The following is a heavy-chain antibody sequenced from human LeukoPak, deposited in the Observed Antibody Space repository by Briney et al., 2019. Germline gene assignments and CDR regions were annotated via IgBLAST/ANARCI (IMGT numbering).Heavy chain of an antibody. CDR1: GYTFTSYD. CDR2: MNPKSGNT. J-gene: IGHJ4*02. V-gene: IGHV1-8*03. CDR3: ARDRNGPWELWSYFDY. Sequence: GASVKVSCKASGYTFTSYDINWVRQATGQGLEWMGWMNPKSGNTGHAQKFQGRVTITRDTSISTVYMELSSLGSEDTAVYYCARDRNGPWELWSYFDYWGQGTLVTVSS. D-gene: IGHD1-26*01.